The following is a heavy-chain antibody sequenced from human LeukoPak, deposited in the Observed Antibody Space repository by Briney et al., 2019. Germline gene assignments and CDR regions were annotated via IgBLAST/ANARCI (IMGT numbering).Heavy chain of an antibody. CDR2: INTNTGNP. Sequence: GASVTVSCKASGYTFTTYGISWVRQAPGQGLEWMGWINTNTGNPTYAQGFTGRFVFSLDTSVSTAYLQISSLKTEDTAVYYCARMRGYSYGTSDYWGQGTLVTVSS. V-gene: IGHV7-4-1*02. D-gene: IGHD5-18*01. CDR1: GYTFTTYG. J-gene: IGHJ4*02. CDR3: ARMRGYSYGTSDY.